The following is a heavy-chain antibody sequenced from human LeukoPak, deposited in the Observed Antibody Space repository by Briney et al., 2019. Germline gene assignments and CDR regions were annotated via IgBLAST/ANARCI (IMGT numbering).Heavy chain of an antibody. Sequence: ASVKVSCKASGGTFSSYAISRVRQAPGQGLEWMGRIIPIFGTANYAQKFQGRVTITTDESTSTAYMELSSLRSEDTAVYYCAREYYYDSSGYYYEEAHFDYWGQGTLVTVSS. CDR1: GGTFSSYA. CDR2: IIPIFGTA. CDR3: AREYYYDSSGYYYEEAHFDY. D-gene: IGHD3-22*01. J-gene: IGHJ4*02. V-gene: IGHV1-69*05.